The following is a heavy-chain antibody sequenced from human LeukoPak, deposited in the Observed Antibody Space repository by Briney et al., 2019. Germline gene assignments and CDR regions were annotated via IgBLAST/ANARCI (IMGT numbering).Heavy chain of an antibody. CDR2: ISRSSDTI. D-gene: IGHD6-13*01. CDR3: ARGYSSDY. V-gene: IGHV3-48*03. Sequence: PGGSLRLSCAASGFTFSTFEMSWVRQATGKGLEWVSYISRSSDTIYYADSVKGRFTISRDDAKNSLYLQMNSLRAEDTAVYYCARGYSSDYWGQGTLVTVSS. J-gene: IGHJ4*02. CDR1: GFTFSTFE.